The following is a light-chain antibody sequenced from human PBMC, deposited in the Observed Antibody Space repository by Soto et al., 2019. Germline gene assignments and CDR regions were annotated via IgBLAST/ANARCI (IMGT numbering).Light chain of an antibody. Sequence: EIVLTQSPGTLSLSPGERATLSCRASQSVSNNLAWYHQKPGQAPRLLIYSASIRATGIPARFSGSGSGTEFTLTISSLQSEDFAVYYCQQYYNWPRTFGQGTKVDI. V-gene: IGKV3-15*01. CDR1: QSVSNN. J-gene: IGKJ1*01. CDR3: QQYYNWPRT. CDR2: SAS.